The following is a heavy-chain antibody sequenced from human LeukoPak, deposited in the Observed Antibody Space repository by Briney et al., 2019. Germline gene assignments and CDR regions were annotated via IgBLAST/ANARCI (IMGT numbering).Heavy chain of an antibody. V-gene: IGHV4-59*11. J-gene: IGHJ5*02. CDR2: FYKSGST. Sequence: SETLSLTCTVSGGSFSSHFWSWIRQPPGKGLEWIGYFYKSGSTNYNPSLKSRVTMSVDTSKNHFSLKLTSVTAADTAVYYCATAADSNWFDTWGQGTLVTVSS. CDR3: ATAADSNWFDT. CDR1: GGSFSSHF. D-gene: IGHD6-25*01.